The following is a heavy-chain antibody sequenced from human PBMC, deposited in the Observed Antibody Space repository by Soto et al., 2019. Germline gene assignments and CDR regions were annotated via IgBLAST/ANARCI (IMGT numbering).Heavy chain of an antibody. CDR1: GFAFSNFH. V-gene: IGHV3-23*04. CDR3: AKLFSDAWEAGMDV. D-gene: IGHD1-26*01. J-gene: IGHJ6*02. Sequence: EMQVVESGGGLVQPGGSLRLSCSASGFAFSNFHMNWVRQAPGKGLQWVATIGGAGNDIHYADSVEGRFIVSRDNSKNTLHLQMAGLRDEDTAIYYCAKLFSDAWEAGMDVWGQGTTVTVSS. CDR2: IGGAGNDI.